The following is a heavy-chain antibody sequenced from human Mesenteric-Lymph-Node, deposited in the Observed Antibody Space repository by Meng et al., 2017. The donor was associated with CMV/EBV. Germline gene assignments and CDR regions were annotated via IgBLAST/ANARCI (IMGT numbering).Heavy chain of an antibody. Sequence: GGSLRLSCEAPGFNVSVNFMSWVRQGPGKGLEWVSVLYTGGSTYYADSVKGRFTISRDDSNNILYVQMSHLRVEDTAVYFCARHRDLDGAFDLWGQGTLVTVSS. D-gene: IGHD3/OR15-3a*01. CDR3: ARHRDLDGAFDL. V-gene: IGHV3-66*04. J-gene: IGHJ3*01. CDR2: LYTGGST. CDR1: GFNVSVNF.